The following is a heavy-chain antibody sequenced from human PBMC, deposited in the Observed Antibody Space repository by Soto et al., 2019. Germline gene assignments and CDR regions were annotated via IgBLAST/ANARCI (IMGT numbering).Heavy chain of an antibody. D-gene: IGHD2-15*01. J-gene: IGHJ4*02. Sequence: EVQLVESGGGLIQPGGSLRLSCAGSGFTVSSNYMSWVRQAPGKGLEWVSVIYSGGTTYYADSVKGRFTISRDNSENTLYLQMNSLRAEDTAVYYSARDSWVGFDYWGQGTLVTVSS. V-gene: IGHV3-53*01. CDR2: IYSGGTT. CDR3: ARDSWVGFDY. CDR1: GFTVSSNY.